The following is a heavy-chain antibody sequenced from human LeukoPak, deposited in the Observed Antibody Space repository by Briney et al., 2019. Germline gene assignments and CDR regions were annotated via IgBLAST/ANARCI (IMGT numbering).Heavy chain of an antibody. J-gene: IGHJ4*02. V-gene: IGHV3-74*01. CDR3: AKGSSGLSFDY. CDR2: INNDGSIT. D-gene: IGHD3-22*01. Sequence: GGSLRLSCAASEFTISRYWMHWVRQAPGKGLAWVSNINNDGSITTYADSVKGRFTISRDNVKNTLFLQMNSLGAEDTAVYYCAKGSSGLSFDYWGQGTLVTVSS. CDR1: EFTISRYW.